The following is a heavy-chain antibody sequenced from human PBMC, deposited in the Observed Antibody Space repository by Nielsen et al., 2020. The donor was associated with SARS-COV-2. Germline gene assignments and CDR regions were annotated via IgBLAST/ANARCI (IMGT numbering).Heavy chain of an antibody. CDR2: INESGGT. CDR3: ARGDYYGSGIDY. V-gene: IGHV4-34*01. D-gene: IGHD3-10*01. CDR1: SGSLSGHY. Sequence: SETLSLTCAVYSGSLSGHYWTWIRQSPGKRLEWIGEINESGGTNYSPSLRGRLTISADTSKNQFSLKLTSVTAADTAVYFCARGDYYGSGIDYWGQGTLVTVSS. J-gene: IGHJ4*02.